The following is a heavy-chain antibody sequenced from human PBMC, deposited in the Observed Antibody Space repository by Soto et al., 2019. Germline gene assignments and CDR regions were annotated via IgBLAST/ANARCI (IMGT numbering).Heavy chain of an antibody. J-gene: IGHJ1*01. D-gene: IGHD3-22*01. Sequence: ASVKVSCKASGYTFTSYYMHWVRQAPGQGLEWMGIINPSGGSTSYAQKFQGRVTMTRDTSTSTVYMELSSLRSEGTAVYYCARGNIDSSGYYYSITRQYFQHWGQGTLVTVSS. CDR2: INPSGGST. CDR1: GYTFTSYY. CDR3: ARGNIDSSGYYYSITRQYFQH. V-gene: IGHV1-46*01.